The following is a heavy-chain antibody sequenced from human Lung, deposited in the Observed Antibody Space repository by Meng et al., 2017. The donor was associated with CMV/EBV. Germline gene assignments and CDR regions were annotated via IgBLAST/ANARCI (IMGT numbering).Heavy chain of an antibody. CDR3: ARTGCSSSSCYDY. J-gene: IGHJ4*02. CDR1: GYSFTTNA. CDR2: INAGNGNT. Sequence: VRLGQSVTAVKKPWASVKVAGKASGYSFTTNAMHWVRQAPGQRLEWMGWINAGNGNTKYSEKFQSRATITRDTAASTAYMELSSLRSEDTAVYYCARTGCSSSSCYDYWGQGTLVTVSS. D-gene: IGHD2-2*01. V-gene: IGHV1-3*01.